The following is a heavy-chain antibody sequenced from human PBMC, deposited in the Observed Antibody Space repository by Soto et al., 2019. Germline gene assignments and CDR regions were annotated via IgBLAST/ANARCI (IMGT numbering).Heavy chain of an antibody. D-gene: IGHD1-26*01. CDR3: ASSSGNNYGVGTNYYFDY. CDR2: IIPICGTA. J-gene: IGHJ4*02. Sequence: QVQLVQSGAEVKKPGSSVKVSCKTSGGTFSTYSIVWVRQAPGAGLEWMGGIIPICGTANYAQKFQDRVTITADKSTNTAFMELSSLKSEDTAMYYCASSSGNNYGVGTNYYFDYWGQGTLVTVSS. CDR1: GGTFSTYS. V-gene: IGHV1-69*06.